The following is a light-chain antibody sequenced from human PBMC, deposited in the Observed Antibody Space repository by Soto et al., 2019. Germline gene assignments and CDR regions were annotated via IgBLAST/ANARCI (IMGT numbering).Light chain of an antibody. CDR3: QQLNSYPPWT. CDR1: QGISSY. Sequence: IPLTQSPSSLTASVGDRVTITCRASQGISSYLAWYQQKPGKAPKLLIYAASTLHSGVPSRFSGSGSGTDFTLTFSSLQPEDFATYYCQQLNSYPPWTFGQGTKVEIK. J-gene: IGKJ1*01. V-gene: IGKV1-9*01. CDR2: AAS.